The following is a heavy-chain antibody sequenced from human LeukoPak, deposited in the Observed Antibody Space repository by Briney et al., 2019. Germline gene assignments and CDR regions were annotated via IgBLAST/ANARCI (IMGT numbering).Heavy chain of an antibody. CDR3: AKDKSQVGVDSASTLVDH. CDR1: GFTFRNFG. V-gene: IGHV3-30*02. Sequence: GGSLTLSCAASGFTFRNFGMHWVRQAPGKGLEWVAFMRFGGRDEYYVDSLKGRFTISRDNSKNTVYLQMNGLTSEDTALYYCAKDKSQVGVDSASTLVDHWGQGTLVIVSS. J-gene: IGHJ4*02. CDR2: MRFGGRDE. D-gene: IGHD2-8*02.